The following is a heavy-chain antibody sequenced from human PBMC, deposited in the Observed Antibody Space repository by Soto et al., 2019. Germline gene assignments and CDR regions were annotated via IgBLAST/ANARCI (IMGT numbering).Heavy chain of an antibody. V-gene: IGHV4-31*03. D-gene: IGHD3-10*01. J-gene: IGHJ6*02. CDR3: ARDLVDRLGALGSGTYYYSGMDV. CDR2: IYYSGST. CDR1: GGSISSGGYY. Sequence: QVQLQESGPGLVKPSQTLSLTCTVSGGSISSGGYYWSWIRQHPGKGLEWIGYIYYSGSTYYNPSLKSRVTISVDTSKNQFSLKLSSVTAADTAVYYCARDLVDRLGALGSGTYYYSGMDVWGQGTTVTVSS.